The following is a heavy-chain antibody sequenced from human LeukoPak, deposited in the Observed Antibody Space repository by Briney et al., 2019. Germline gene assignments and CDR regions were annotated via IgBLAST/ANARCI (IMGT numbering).Heavy chain of an antibody. Sequence: ASVKVSCKASGYTFTSYGISWVRQAPGQGLEWMGWISAYNGNTNYAQKLQGRVTMTTDTSTSTAYMELRSLRSDDTAVYYCARDSASYGGTYNWFDPWGQGTLVTVSS. J-gene: IGHJ5*02. CDR1: GYTFTSYG. CDR2: ISAYNGNT. V-gene: IGHV1-18*01. CDR3: ARDSASYGGTYNWFDP. D-gene: IGHD4-23*01.